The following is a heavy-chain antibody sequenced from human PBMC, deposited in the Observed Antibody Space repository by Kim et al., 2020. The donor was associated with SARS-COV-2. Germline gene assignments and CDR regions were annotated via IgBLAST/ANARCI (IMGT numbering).Heavy chain of an antibody. D-gene: IGHD5-18*01. J-gene: IGHJ6*02. Sequence: QKFQERVTITRDMSTSTAYMELSSLRSEDTAVYYCAAVDTAMSDYYGMDVWGQGTTVTVSS. V-gene: IGHV1-58*01. CDR3: AAVDTAMSDYYGMDV.